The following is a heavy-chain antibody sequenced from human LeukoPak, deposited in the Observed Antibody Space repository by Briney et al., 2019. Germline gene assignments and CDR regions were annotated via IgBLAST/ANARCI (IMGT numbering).Heavy chain of an antibody. CDR1: GGSISSYY. Sequence: PSETLSLTCTVSGGSISSYYWSWIRQPPGKGLEWIGYIYYSGNTNYNPSLKSRVTISVDTSKNQFSLKLSSVTAADTAVYYCARDNGGSYYYDSSGYRPFDYWGQGTLVTVSS. D-gene: IGHD3-22*01. V-gene: IGHV4-59*01. CDR2: IYYSGNT. CDR3: ARDNGGSYYYDSSGYRPFDY. J-gene: IGHJ4*02.